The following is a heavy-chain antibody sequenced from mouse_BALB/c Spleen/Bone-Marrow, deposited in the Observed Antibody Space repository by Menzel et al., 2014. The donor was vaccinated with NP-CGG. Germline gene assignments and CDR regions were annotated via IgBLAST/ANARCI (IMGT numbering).Heavy chain of an antibody. CDR2: IWAGGST. J-gene: IGHJ3*01. V-gene: IGHV2-9*02. Sequence: VQGVESGPGLVAPSQSLSITCTVSGFSLTSYGVHWVRQPPGKGLEWLGVIWAGGSTNYNSALMSRLSISKDNSKSQVFLKMNGLQTDDTAMYYCASPIYYDYPLFAYWGQGTLVTVSA. D-gene: IGHD2-4*01. CDR3: ASPIYYDYPLFAY. CDR1: GFSLTSYG.